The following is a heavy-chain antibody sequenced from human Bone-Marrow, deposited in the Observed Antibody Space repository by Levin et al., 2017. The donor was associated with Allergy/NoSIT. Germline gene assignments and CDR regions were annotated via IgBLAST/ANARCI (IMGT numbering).Heavy chain of an antibody. CDR1: GYTFNAYF. J-gene: IGHJ6*03. D-gene: IGHD2-2*01. CDR2: IDPRSGGT. Sequence: RASVKVSCKASGYTFNAYFMHWVRQAPGQGLEWMGRIDPRSGGTDHAQKFQDRVTMTTDMSITTVYMELSNLRSDDTAVYYCARDVRGGYCSSTRCSENCDNYYYYMDVWGEGTTVTVSS. CDR3: ARDVRGGYCSSTRCSENCDNYYYYMDV. V-gene: IGHV1-2*06.